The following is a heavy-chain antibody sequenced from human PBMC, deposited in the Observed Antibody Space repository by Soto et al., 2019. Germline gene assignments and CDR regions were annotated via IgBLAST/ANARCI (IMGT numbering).Heavy chain of an antibody. Sequence: QVQLVESGGGVVQPGKSLRLSCEASGFSFDTYGMHWVRQAPGKGLEWVAVISSHGSNKYYADSGKGRFTISRDDSKNTDVLQMNSLRTEDTAVYYCAQDPGWRYSCGWAFDYWGQGTLVTVSP. CDR1: GFSFDTYG. CDR2: ISSHGSNK. D-gene: IGHD5-18*01. J-gene: IGHJ4*02. V-gene: IGHV3-30*18. CDR3: AQDPGWRYSCGWAFDY.